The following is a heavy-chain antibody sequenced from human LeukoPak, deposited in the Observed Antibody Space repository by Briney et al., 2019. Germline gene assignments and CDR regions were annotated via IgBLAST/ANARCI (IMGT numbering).Heavy chain of an antibody. Sequence: PSETLSLTCTVSGGSISSSSYYWGWIRQPPGKGLEWIGSIYYSGSTYYNPSLKSRVTISVDTSKNQFSLKLSSVTAADTAVYYCARLRSAKYSYARGAFDIWGQGTMVTVSS. J-gene: IGHJ3*02. CDR1: GGSISSSSYY. CDR2: IYYSGST. D-gene: IGHD5-18*01. CDR3: ARLRSAKYSYARGAFDI. V-gene: IGHV4-39*01.